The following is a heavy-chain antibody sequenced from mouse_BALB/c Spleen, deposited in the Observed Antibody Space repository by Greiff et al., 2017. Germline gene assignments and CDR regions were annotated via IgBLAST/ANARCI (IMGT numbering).Heavy chain of an antibody. J-gene: IGHJ4*01. V-gene: IGHV1-63*02. Sequence: VQLQQSGAELVRPGTSVKMSCKAAGYTFTNYWIGWVKQRPGHGLEWIGDIYPGGGYTNYNEKFKGKATLTADTSSSTAYMQLSSLTSEDSDIYDSARCLRGLGRLAMDYWGQGTSVTVSS. CDR2: IYPGGGYT. CDR3: ARCLRGLGRLAMDY. CDR1: GYTFTNYW. D-gene: IGHD2-2*01.